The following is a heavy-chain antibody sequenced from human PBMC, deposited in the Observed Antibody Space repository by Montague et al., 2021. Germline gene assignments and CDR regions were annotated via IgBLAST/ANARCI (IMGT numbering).Heavy chain of an antibody. CDR1: GDNVSSNDAT. CDR2: TYYRSKWYN. V-gene: IGHV6-1*01. Sequence: CAISGDNVSSNDATWNWIRQSPSRGLEWLGRTYYRSKWYNEYAISVKSRITVNPDTSKNQFSLQLNSVTPEDTAVYYCARGWQKRFDPWGQGTLVTVSP. J-gene: IGHJ5*02. D-gene: IGHD5-24*01. CDR3: ARGWQKRFDP.